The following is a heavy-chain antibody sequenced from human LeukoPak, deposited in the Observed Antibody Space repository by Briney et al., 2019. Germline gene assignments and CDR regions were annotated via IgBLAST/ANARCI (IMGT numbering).Heavy chain of an antibody. J-gene: IGHJ3*02. D-gene: IGHD3/OR15-3a*01. CDR1: GGTFSSYA. CDR2: IIPIFGTA. V-gene: IGHV1-69*13. CDR3: ARRTGGPPDAFDI. Sequence: GASVKVSCKASGGTFSSYAISWMRQAPGQGLEWMGGIIPIFGTANYAQKFQGRVTITADESTSTAYMELSSLRSEDTAVYYCARRTGGPPDAFDIWGQGTMVTVSS.